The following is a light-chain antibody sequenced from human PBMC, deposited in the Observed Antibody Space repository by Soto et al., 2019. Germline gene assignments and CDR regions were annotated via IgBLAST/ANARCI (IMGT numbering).Light chain of an antibody. CDR2: GTF. CDR3: QHLNDYPPFT. V-gene: IGKV1-9*01. CDR1: QDIKTY. J-gene: IGKJ3*01. Sequence: IQLTQSPSSLSASVGDRVSITCRASQDIKTYLAWYQQKQGKAPKLLISGTFTLQSGVPSRFNGSGSGTDFTLTISRLQPEDFATYYCQHLNDYPPFTFGRGTKVDLE.